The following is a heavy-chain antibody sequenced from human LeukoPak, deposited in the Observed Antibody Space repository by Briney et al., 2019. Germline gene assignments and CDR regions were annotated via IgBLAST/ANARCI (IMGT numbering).Heavy chain of an antibody. CDR1: GFTFSSYS. CDR3: AKEHIVVVPAQGLWDY. V-gene: IGHV3-48*01. CDR2: ISSSSSTI. Sequence: PGGSLRLSCAASGFTFSSYSMNWVRQAPGKGLEWVSYISSSSSTIYYADSVKGRFTISRDNAKNSLYLQMNSLRAEDTAVYYCAKEHIVVVPAQGLWDYWGQGTLVTVSS. D-gene: IGHD2-2*01. J-gene: IGHJ4*02.